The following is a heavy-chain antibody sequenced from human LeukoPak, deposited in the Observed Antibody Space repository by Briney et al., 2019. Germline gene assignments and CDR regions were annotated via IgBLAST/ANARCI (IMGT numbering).Heavy chain of an antibody. Sequence: PGGSLRLSCAASGFTFSSYAMHWVRQAPGKGLEWVSYISSSSSTIYYADSVKGRFTISRDNAKNSLYLQMNSLRAEDTAVYYCARPGYCSGGSCYGFDYWGQGTLVTVSS. D-gene: IGHD2-15*01. J-gene: IGHJ4*02. CDR2: ISSSSSTI. V-gene: IGHV3-48*04. CDR1: GFTFSSYA. CDR3: ARPGYCSGGSCYGFDY.